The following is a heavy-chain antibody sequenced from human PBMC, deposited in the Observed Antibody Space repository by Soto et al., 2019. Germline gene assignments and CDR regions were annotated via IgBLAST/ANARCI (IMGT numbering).Heavy chain of an antibody. J-gene: IGHJ5*02. CDR1: GGSFSGDY. Sequence: QVQLQQWGAGLLKPSETLSLTCAVSGGSFSGDYWSWIRQPPGKGLEWIGEINHSGSTNYNPSLKRRVTISVDTSKDQFSLKLSSVTAADTAVYYCARGKPYCYSRGWFDPWGQGTLVTVSS. CDR3: ARGKPYCYSRGWFDP. V-gene: IGHV4-34*01. D-gene: IGHD2-15*01. CDR2: INHSGST.